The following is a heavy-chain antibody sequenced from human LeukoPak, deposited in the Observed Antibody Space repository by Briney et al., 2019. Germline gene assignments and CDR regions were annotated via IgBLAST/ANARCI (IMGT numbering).Heavy chain of an antibody. D-gene: IGHD3-22*01. Sequence: GGSLRLSCAASGFSFSDYVIHWVRQAPGKGLDWVAVISKDGGTKYYADSVKGRLTISRDNSKNMLYLQMNSLRPEDTAVYYCARDLEDSSPFGAFDMWGQGTMVTVSS. CDR2: ISKDGGTK. V-gene: IGHV3-30-3*01. CDR3: ARDLEDSSPFGAFDM. CDR1: GFSFSDYV. J-gene: IGHJ3*02.